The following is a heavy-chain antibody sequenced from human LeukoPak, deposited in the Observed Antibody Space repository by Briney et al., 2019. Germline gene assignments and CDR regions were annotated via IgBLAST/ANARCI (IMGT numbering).Heavy chain of an antibody. V-gene: IGHV3-23*01. Sequence: GGSLRLSCSASGFIFNNYAMSWVRQAPGKGLEWVAAISGTTTGTHYSDSVKGRFIISRDNSKNTLYLQMNSLRAEDTAVYYCARDRWSSTSYNDYWGQGTLVTVSS. D-gene: IGHD2-2*01. CDR1: GFIFNNYA. CDR3: ARDRWSSTSYNDY. CDR2: ISGTTTGT. J-gene: IGHJ4*02.